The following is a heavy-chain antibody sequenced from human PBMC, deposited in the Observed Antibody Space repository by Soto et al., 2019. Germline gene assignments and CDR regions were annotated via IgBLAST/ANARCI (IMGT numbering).Heavy chain of an antibody. J-gene: IGHJ4*02. D-gene: IGHD2-21*01. CDR1: GFTFSSYG. Sequence: GGSLRLSCAASGFTFSSYGMHWVRQAPGKGLEWVAVIWYDGSNKYYADSVKGRFTISRDNSKNTLYLQMNSLRAEDTAVYYCARDRRYFLRYFHYRGQGTLVTVSS. CDR2: IWYDGSNK. V-gene: IGHV3-33*01. CDR3: ARDRRYFLRYFHY.